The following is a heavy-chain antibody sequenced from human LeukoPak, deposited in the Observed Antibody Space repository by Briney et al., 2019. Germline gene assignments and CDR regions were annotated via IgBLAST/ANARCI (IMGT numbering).Heavy chain of an antibody. CDR3: ARGAVVIAMDDAFDI. CDR1: GGTFSSYA. V-gene: IGHV1-69*04. CDR2: IIPILGIA. J-gene: IGHJ3*02. D-gene: IGHD2-21*01. Sequence: ASVKVSCKASGGTFSSYAISWVRQAPGQGLEWMGRIIPILGIANYAQKFQGRVTITADKSTSTAYMELSSLRSEDTAVYYCARGAVVIAMDDAFDIWGQGTMVTVSS.